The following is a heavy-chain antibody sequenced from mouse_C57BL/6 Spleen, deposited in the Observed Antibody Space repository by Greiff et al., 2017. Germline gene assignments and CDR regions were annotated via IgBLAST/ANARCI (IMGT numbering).Heavy chain of an antibody. J-gene: IGHJ4*01. CDR1: GYAFTNYL. CDR2: INPGSGGT. CDR3: ARGGSSYVDYAMDY. V-gene: IGHV1-54*01. D-gene: IGHD1-1*01. Sequence: VQVVESGAELVRPGTSVKVSCKASGYAFTNYLIEWVKQRPGQGLEWIGVINPGSGGTNYNEKFKGKATLTADKSSSTAYMQLSSLTSEDSAVYFCARGGSSYVDYAMDYWGQGTSVTVSS.